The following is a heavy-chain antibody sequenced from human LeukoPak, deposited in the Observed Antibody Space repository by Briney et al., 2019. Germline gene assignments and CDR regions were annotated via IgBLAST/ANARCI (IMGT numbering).Heavy chain of an antibody. CDR1: GFTFSSYG. Sequence: PGRSLRLSCAASGFTFSSYGMHWVRQAPGKGLEWVAVISYDGSNKYYADSVKGRFTISRDNSKNTLYLQMNSLRAEDTAVYYCAKDSRDGAFDYWGQGTLATVSS. V-gene: IGHV3-30*18. D-gene: IGHD5-24*01. CDR2: ISYDGSNK. J-gene: IGHJ4*02. CDR3: AKDSRDGAFDY.